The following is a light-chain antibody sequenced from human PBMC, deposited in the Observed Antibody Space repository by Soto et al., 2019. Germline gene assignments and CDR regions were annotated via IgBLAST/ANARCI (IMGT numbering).Light chain of an antibody. CDR1: QSISSW. V-gene: IGKV1-5*03. CDR2: KAS. Sequence: DIQMTQSPSTLSASVGDRVTITCRASQSISSWLAWYQQKPGKAPQLLIYKASNLESGVPSRFSGSGSGTEFTLTISSLKPDDFATYYCQQYNSYSTFGQGTKLEIK. J-gene: IGKJ2*01. CDR3: QQYNSYST.